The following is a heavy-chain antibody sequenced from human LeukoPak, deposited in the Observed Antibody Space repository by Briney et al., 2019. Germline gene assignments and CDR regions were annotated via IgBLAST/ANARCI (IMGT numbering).Heavy chain of an antibody. D-gene: IGHD3-10*01. CDR2: IYYSGSA. J-gene: IGHJ6*02. CDR1: GGSISNYY. Sequence: SETLSLTCTVSGGSISNYYWSWIRQPPGKGLEWIGYIYYSGSANYNPSLKSRVTISLDTSKNQFSLKLSSVTAADTAVYYCARETMVRGPVDVWGQGTTVTVSS. CDR3: ARETMVRGPVDV. V-gene: IGHV4-59*12.